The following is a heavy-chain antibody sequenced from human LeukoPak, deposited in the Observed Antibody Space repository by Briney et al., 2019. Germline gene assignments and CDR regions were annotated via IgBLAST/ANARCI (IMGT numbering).Heavy chain of an antibody. Sequence: SETLSLTCTVSGYSIGSGYYWGWIRQSPEKGLECIGSIYHSGSTYYNPSLKSRVTISVDTSKNQFSLRLSSVTATDTAVYYCARVYYDSSGTYYFDYWGQGTLVTVSS. D-gene: IGHD3-22*01. V-gene: IGHV4-38-2*02. J-gene: IGHJ4*02. CDR1: GYSIGSGYY. CDR3: ARVYYDSSGTYYFDY. CDR2: IYHSGST.